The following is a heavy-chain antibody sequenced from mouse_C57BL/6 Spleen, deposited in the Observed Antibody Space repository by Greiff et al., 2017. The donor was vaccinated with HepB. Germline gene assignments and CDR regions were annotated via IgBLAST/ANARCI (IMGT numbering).Heavy chain of an antibody. CDR2: ISYDGSN. Sequence: EVQLQQSGPGLVKPSQSLSLTCSVTGYSITSGYYWNWIRQFPGNKLAWMGYISYDGSNNYNPSLKNRISITRDTSKNQCFLKLNSVTTEDTATYYCARCGSSIFAYGGQGTLVTVSA. CDR3: ARCGSSIFAY. D-gene: IGHD1-3*01. CDR1: GYSITSGYY. V-gene: IGHV3-6*01. J-gene: IGHJ3*01.